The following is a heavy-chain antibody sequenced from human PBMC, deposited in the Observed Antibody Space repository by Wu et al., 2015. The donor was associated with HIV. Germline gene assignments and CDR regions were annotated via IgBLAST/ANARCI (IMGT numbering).Heavy chain of an antibody. CDR3: ARVFGTTAMARDFDY. D-gene: IGHD5-18*01. CDR2: VFPIYGNG. Sequence: QVQLVQSGAEVKKPGSSVKVSCKASGGTFGNYAFTWVRQAPGQGLEWMGKVFPIYGNGDHTQKFEDRVTITADESTNTAYMELRSLRSDDTAVYYCARVFGTTAMARDFDYWGQGTLVTVSS. V-gene: IGHV1-69*13. J-gene: IGHJ4*02. CDR1: GGTFGNYA.